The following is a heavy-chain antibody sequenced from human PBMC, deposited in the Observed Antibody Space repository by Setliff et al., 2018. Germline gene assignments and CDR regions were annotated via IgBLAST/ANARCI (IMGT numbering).Heavy chain of an antibody. V-gene: IGHV4-39*01. CDR1: GGSMSSDSYF. J-gene: IGHJ5*02. D-gene: IGHD2-2*01. CDR2: IRYTGST. Sequence: PSETLSLTCTVSGGSMSSDSYFWGWIRQPPGKRLEWIGSIRYTGSTYYNPSLKSRVTISEDMSENQISLKLNPVTAADTAVYYCVRTFNGSPADRWGQGTLVTVSS. CDR3: VRTFNGSPADR.